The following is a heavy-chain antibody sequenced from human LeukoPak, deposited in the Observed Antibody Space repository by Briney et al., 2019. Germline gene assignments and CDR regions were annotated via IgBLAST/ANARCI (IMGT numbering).Heavy chain of an antibody. CDR3: AREYIAAFDY. V-gene: IGHV3-30-3*01. J-gene: IGHJ4*02. D-gene: IGHD6-25*01. Sequence: GGSLRLSCAASGLTFSSYAMHWVRQAPGKGLEWVAVISYDGSNKYYADSVKGRFTISRDNSKNTLYLQMNSLRAEDTAVYYCAREYIAAFDYWGQGTLVTVSS. CDR1: GLTFSSYA. CDR2: ISYDGSNK.